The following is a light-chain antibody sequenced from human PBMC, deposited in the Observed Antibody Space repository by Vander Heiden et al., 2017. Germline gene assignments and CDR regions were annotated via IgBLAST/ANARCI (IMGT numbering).Light chain of an antibody. CDR3: QQSDSTPLT. V-gene: IGKV1-39*01. CDR2: AAS. CDR1: QSISSY. Sequence: DIQMTQSPSSLSASVGDRVTITCRASQSISSYLNWYQQKPGKAPKLLIYAASSLQSGVPSRFTRTGSGTDFTLTISSLQPEDFATYYCQQSDSTPLTFGAGTKVEIK. J-gene: IGKJ4*01.